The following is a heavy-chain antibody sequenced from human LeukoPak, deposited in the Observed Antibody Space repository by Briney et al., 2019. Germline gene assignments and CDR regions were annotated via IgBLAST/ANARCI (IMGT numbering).Heavy chain of an antibody. J-gene: IGHJ5*02. Sequence: SETLSLTCAVYGGPFSGYYWSWIRQPPGKGLEWIGEINHSGSTNYNPSLKSRVTISVDTSKNQFSLKLSSVTAADTAVYYCARLRLNSSSGLDPWGQGTLVTVSS. CDR3: ARLRLNSSSGLDP. CDR1: GGPFSGYY. CDR2: INHSGST. V-gene: IGHV4-34*01. D-gene: IGHD6-6*01.